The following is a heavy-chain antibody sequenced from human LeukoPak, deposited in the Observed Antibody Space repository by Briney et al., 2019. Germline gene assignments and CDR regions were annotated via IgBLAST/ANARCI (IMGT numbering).Heavy chain of an antibody. D-gene: IGHD3-22*01. J-gene: IGHJ4*02. CDR2: ISYDGSNK. CDR1: GFTFSSYA. Sequence: PGGSLRLSCAASGFTFSSYAMHGVRQAPGKGLEWVAVISYDGSNKYYADSVKGRFTISRDNSKNTLYLQMNSLRAEDTAVYYCARDGSRITMIVVSYFDYWGQGTLVTVSS. V-gene: IGHV3-30-3*01. CDR3: ARDGSRITMIVVSYFDY.